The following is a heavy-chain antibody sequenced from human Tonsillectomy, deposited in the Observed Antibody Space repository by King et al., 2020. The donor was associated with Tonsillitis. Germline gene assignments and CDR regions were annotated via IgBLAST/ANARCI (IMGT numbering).Heavy chain of an antibody. CDR3: ARDHSYSSFDY. CDR2: IRPDGSEK. J-gene: IGHJ4*02. Sequence: VQLVESWGGLVQPGGSLKLSCAASEFTFSSSWMTWVRQAPGKGLQWVSTIRPDGSEKYYADSVKGRFTVSRDNAKNSLDLQMNGLRSEDTALYYCARDHSYSSFDYWGQGTLVTVSS. CDR1: EFTFSSSW. V-gene: IGHV3-7*04. D-gene: IGHD3-22*01.